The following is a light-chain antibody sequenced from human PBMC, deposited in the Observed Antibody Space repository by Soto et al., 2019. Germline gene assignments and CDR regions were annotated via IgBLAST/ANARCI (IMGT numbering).Light chain of an antibody. J-gene: IGKJ1*01. CDR2: AAS. CDR1: QSISTY. CDR3: LQHNSYPWT. Sequence: IHLTQSPSAMSASVGDRVTITCRGGQSISTYLDWFQQKPGKVPKRLIYAASSLQSGVPSRFSGSGYGTDFTLTISSLQPEDFATYYCLQHNSYPWTFGQGTKVDIK. V-gene: IGKV1-17*03.